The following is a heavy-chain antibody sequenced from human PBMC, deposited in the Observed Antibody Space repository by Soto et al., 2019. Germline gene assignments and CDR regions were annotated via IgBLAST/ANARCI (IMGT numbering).Heavy chain of an antibody. CDR3: ARNRDDYGSGNYYIRIDF. J-gene: IGHJ4*02. D-gene: IGHD3-10*01. Sequence: QVQLVQSGAEVKKPGSSVKVSCKASGGIFSTYAISWLRQAPGQGLEWMGGIIPIFGTPNYAQRFQGRVTITADESTTTAYMELSRLKSEDTAVYYCARNRDDYGSGNYYIRIDFWCQVTLVTVSS. CDR1: GGIFSTYA. CDR2: IIPIFGTP. V-gene: IGHV1-69*01.